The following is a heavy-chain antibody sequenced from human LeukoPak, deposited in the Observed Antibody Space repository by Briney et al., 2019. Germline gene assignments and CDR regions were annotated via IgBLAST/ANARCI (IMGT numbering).Heavy chain of an antibody. Sequence: AGGSLRLSCAASGFTFSSYAMSWVRQAPGKGLEWVSAISGSGGSTYYADSVKGQFTISRDNSKNTLYLQMNSLRAEDTAVYYCAKELSIVVVPAASPDAFDIWGQGTMVTVSS. J-gene: IGHJ3*02. CDR1: GFTFSSYA. D-gene: IGHD2-2*01. CDR3: AKELSIVVVPAASPDAFDI. CDR2: ISGSGGST. V-gene: IGHV3-23*01.